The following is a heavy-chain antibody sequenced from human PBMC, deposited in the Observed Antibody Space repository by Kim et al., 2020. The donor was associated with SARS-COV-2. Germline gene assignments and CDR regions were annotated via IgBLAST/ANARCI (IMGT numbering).Heavy chain of an antibody. D-gene: IGHD6-13*01. J-gene: IGHJ6*02. CDR1: GFTFSSYG. CDR3: ARAAAGPNYYGMDV. V-gene: IGHV3-33*01. Sequence: GGSLRLSCAASGFTFSSYGMHWVRQAPGKGLEWVAVIWYDGSNKYYADSVKGRFTISRDNSKNTLYLQMNSLRAEDTAVYYCARAAAGPNYYGMDVGPRDHGHRLL. CDR2: IWYDGSNK.